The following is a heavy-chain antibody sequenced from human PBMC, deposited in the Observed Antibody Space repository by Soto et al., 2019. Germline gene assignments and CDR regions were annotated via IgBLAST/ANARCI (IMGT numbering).Heavy chain of an antibody. CDR2: IDWDDDK. Sequence: SCPTLVNPTQTLTLTCTFSGFSLSTSGMCVSWIRQPPGKALEWLALIDWDDDKYYSTSLKTRLTISKDTSKNQVVLTMTNMDPVDTATYYCARIETGNPRKGWFDPWGQGTLVTVSS. CDR1: GFSLSTSGMC. V-gene: IGHV2-70*01. CDR3: ARIETGNPRKGWFDP. D-gene: IGHD3-9*01. J-gene: IGHJ5*02.